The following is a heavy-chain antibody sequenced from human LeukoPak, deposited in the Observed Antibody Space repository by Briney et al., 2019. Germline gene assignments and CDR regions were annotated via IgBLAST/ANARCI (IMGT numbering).Heavy chain of an antibody. V-gene: IGHV4-59*01. J-gene: IGHJ3*02. D-gene: IGHD3-3*01. Sequence: SETLSLTCTVSGGSIRDYYWSWIRQPPGKGLEWIGYIHYSGSTNYNPSLKSRITISVDTSKNQFSLKLSSVTAADTAVYYCAREGSITIFGVVTLDAFDIWGQGTVVTVSS. CDR2: IHYSGST. CDR3: AREGSITIFGVVTLDAFDI. CDR1: GGSIRDYY.